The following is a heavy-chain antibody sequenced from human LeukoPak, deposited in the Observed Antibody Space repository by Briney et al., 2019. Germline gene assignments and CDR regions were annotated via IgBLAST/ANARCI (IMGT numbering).Heavy chain of an antibody. V-gene: IGHV5-51*01. CDR2: IYPVDSDT. J-gene: IGHJ4*02. D-gene: IGHD3-22*01. Sequence: GESLKIFCKGSGYSFTTYWIGWVRQMPGKGLEWMGIIYPVDSDTTHSPSFQGQVTISADRSISTAYLQWSSLKASDTAMYYCASGDSSGYYCSPTEAYWGQGTLVTVSS. CDR1: GYSFTTYW. CDR3: ASGDSSGYYCSPTEAY.